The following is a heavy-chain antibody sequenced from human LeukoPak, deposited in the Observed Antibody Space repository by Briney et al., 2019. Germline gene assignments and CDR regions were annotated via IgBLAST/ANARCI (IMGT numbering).Heavy chain of an antibody. CDR2: ISSYSTYI. CDR3: ARDSFAGYDSSGYSSYDY. J-gene: IGHJ4*02. CDR1: GFSFSDYS. D-gene: IGHD3-22*01. Sequence: PGGSLRLSCAASGFSFSDYSMNWVRQAPGKGLEWVSFISSYSTYIYYADSLKGRFTISRENAKNSLYLQMYSLRADDTAVYYCARDSFAGYDSSGYSSYDYWGQGTLVTVSS. V-gene: IGHV3-21*01.